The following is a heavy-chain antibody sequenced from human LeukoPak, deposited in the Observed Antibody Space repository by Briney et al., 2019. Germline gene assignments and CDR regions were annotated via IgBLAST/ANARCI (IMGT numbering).Heavy chain of an antibody. J-gene: IGHJ4*02. V-gene: IGHV3-48*02. CDR2: IRSGSSTI. CDR3: ARILEGDDY. D-gene: IGHD3-16*01. Sequence: GGSLRLSCAASGFTFSRYNMNWVRQAPGKGLEWVSYIRSGSSTIYYADSVKGRFTISRDNSMNSLYLQMNSLRDEDTAVYYCARILEGDDYWGLGTLVTVSS. CDR1: GFTFSRYN.